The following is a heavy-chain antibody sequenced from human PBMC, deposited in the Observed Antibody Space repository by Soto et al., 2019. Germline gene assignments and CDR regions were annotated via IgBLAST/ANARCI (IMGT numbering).Heavy chain of an antibody. D-gene: IGHD2-15*01. CDR2: ISSSSAYI. J-gene: IGHJ4*02. V-gene: IGHV3-21*01. CDR3: ARISGATPQVYFDS. Sequence: GGSLRLSCAASGFTFGSYAMTWVRQAPGKGLDWVSSISSSSAYIYYADSVKGRFTISRDNAKNSXXXXXXXXXAEDTAVYFCARISGATPQVYFDSWGQGTLVTVSS. CDR1: GFTFGSYA.